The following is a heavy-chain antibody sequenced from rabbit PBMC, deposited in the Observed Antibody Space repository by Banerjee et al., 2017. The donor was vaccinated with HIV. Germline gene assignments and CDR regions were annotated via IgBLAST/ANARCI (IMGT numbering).Heavy chain of an antibody. Sequence: QEQLEESGGDLVKPGASLTLTCTASGFSFSSSHWICWVRQAPGKGLEWIAYIAGGSGSNTYYASWATGRFTISKTSSTTVTLQMTSLTAADTATYFCARSYFYFDGDVGYGFTLWGQGTLVTVS. V-gene: IGHV1S45*01. CDR1: GFSFSSSHW. CDR3: ARSYFYFDGDVGYGFTL. CDR2: IAGGSGSNT. J-gene: IGHJ4*01. D-gene: IGHD6-1*01.